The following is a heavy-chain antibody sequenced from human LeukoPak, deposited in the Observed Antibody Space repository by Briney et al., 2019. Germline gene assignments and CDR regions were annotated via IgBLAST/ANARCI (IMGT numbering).Heavy chain of an antibody. CDR2: ISAYNGNT. V-gene: IGHV1-18*01. D-gene: IGHD6-19*01. CDR1: RYTFTSYV. CDR3: ARVVISGWIGYYYYYVDV. J-gene: IGHJ6*03. Sequence: GASVTVSCKASRYTFTSYVISGVRQAPGQGLEWMGWISAYNGNTNYAQKLQGRVTMTTDTSTSTAYMELRSLRSDDTAVYYCARVVISGWIGYYYYYVDVWGKGTTVTISS.